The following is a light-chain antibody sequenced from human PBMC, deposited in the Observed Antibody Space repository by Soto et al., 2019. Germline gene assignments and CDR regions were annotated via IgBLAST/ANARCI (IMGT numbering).Light chain of an antibody. CDR2: NTN. CDR1: SGSVSSSYY. Sequence: QTVLTQEPSFSVSPEGTVTLTCGLNSGSVSSSYYTSWYEQTPGQAPRTLIYNTNTRTSGVPDRFSGSILGDKAALTISGAHADDESDYCCVLYLCSAIDVFGTAPTPTVL. J-gene: IGLJ1*01. V-gene: IGLV8-61*01. CDR3: VLYLCSAIDV.